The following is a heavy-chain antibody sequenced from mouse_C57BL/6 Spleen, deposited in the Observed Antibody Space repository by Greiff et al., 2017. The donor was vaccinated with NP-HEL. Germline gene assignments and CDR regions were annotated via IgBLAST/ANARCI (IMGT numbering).Heavy chain of an antibody. CDR3: ARPGDYDAWFAY. CDR2: IYPGSGNT. CDR1: GYTFTDYY. J-gene: IGHJ3*01. Sequence: VQLQQSGAELVRPGASVKLSCKASGYTFTDYYINWVKQRPGQGLEWIARIYPGSGNTYYNEKFKGKATLTAEKSSSTAYMQLSSLTSEDSAVYFCARPGDYDAWFAYWGQGTLVTVSA. D-gene: IGHD2-4*01. V-gene: IGHV1-76*01.